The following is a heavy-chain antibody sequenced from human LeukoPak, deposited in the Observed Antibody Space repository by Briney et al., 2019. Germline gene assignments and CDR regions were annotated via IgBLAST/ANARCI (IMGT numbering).Heavy chain of an antibody. D-gene: IGHD2-15*01. CDR3: ARGNHCSGGSCYVGNWFDP. CDR1: GFTFSSYW. V-gene: IGHV3-74*01. CDR2: INSDGGTT. Sequence: GGSLRLSCGASGFTFSSYWMHWVRQAPGKGLVWVSGINSDGGTTTYADSVKGRFTISRDNAKNSLYLQMNSLRAEDTAVYYCARGNHCSGGSCYVGNWFDPWGQGTLVTVSS. J-gene: IGHJ5*02.